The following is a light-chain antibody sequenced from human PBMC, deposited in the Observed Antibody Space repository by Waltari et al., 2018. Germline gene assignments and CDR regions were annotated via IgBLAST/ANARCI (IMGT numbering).Light chain of an antibody. V-gene: IGLV2-23*02. J-gene: IGLJ2*01. CDR1: TSIFGIYNF. CDR2: EVS. CDR3: CSYGGNTPVL. Sequence: QSALTQPASVSGSPGQSITISCTGTTSIFGIYNFVSWYQQHPGKAPKVMIFEVSKRPSGVSYRFSGSKSGNTASLTISGLQADDEADYYCCSYGGNTPVLFGGGTRLTVL.